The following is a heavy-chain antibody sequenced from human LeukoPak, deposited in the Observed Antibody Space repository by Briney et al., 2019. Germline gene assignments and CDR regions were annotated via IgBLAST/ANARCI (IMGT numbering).Heavy chain of an antibody. CDR1: GGSISSYY. Sequence: SETLSLTCTVSGGSISSYYWSWIRQPAGKGLEWIGRIYTSGSTNYNPSLKSRVTMSVDTSKNHFSLKLTSVTAADTAVYYCAKDHESGGYPCLDYWGQGTLVTVSS. CDR3: AKDHESGGYPCLDY. V-gene: IGHV4-4*07. J-gene: IGHJ4*02. D-gene: IGHD3-22*01. CDR2: IYTSGST.